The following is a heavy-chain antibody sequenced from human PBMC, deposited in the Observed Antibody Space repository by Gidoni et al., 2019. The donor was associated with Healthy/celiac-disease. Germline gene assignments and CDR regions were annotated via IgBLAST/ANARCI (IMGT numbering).Heavy chain of an antibody. CDR2: INPNSGGT. Sequence: QVQLVQSGAEVKKPGASVKVSCKASGYTFTGYYMHWVRQAPGQGLEWMGWINPNSGGTNYAQKFQGRVTMTRDTSISTAYMELSRLRSDDTAVYYCARDRELLGGYYYYGMDVWGQGTTVTVSS. CDR1: GYTFTGYY. CDR3: ARDRELLGGYYYYGMDV. V-gene: IGHV1-2*02. J-gene: IGHJ6*02. D-gene: IGHD1-26*01.